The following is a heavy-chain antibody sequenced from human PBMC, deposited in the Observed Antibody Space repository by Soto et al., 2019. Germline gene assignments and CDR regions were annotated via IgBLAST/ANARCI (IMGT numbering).Heavy chain of an antibody. V-gene: IGHV4-34*01. D-gene: IGHD2-8*02. CDR1: GGSFSGYY. CDR2: INHSGST. Sequence: TSETLSLTCAVYGGSFSGYYWTWIRQPPGTGLEWIGEINHSGSTNYNPALKSRVTISVDTAKNQFSLKLTSVTAADTAVYYCARDKITGLFDYWGQGSLVTVSS. J-gene: IGHJ4*02. CDR3: ARDKITGLFDY.